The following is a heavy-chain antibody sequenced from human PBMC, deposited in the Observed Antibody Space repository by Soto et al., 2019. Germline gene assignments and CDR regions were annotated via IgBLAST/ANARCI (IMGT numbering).Heavy chain of an antibody. J-gene: IGHJ4*02. CDR1: GFTFSSYG. Sequence: QVQLVESGGGVVQPGRSLRLSCAASGFTFSSYGMHWVRQAPGKGLEWVAVISYDGSNKYYADSVKGRFTISRDNSKNSLYLQMNSLRAEDTAVYYCAKGGNFIDYWGQGTLVTVSS. D-gene: IGHD2-21*02. V-gene: IGHV3-30*18. CDR2: ISYDGSNK. CDR3: AKGGNFIDY.